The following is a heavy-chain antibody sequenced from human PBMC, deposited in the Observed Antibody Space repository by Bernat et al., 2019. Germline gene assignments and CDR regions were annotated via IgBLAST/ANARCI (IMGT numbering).Heavy chain of an antibody. CDR2: INHSGST. D-gene: IGHD3-3*01. Sequence: QVQPQQWGAGLLKPSETLSLTCGVYGGSFSNYSWSWIRQPPGKGLEWIGEINHSGSTDYNPSLATRVTISIDSSRNQFSLKLSSVTAADTAVYYCAREQTELFHDFWSGYEGRYYYFYYMDVWGEGTSVTVSS. V-gene: IGHV4-34*01. J-gene: IGHJ6*03. CDR3: AREQTELFHDFWSGYEGRYYYFYYMDV. CDR1: GGSFSNYS.